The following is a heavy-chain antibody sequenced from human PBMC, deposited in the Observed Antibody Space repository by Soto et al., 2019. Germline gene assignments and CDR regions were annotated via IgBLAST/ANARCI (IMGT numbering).Heavy chain of an antibody. CDR3: KRDDVECSGGSCYGVPMDV. D-gene: IGHD2-15*01. V-gene: IGHV3-66*01. CDR1: GFSVSTKY. Sequence: EVQLVESGGGLVQPGGSLRLSCAASGFSVSTKYMSWVRQAPGKGLEWLSLIQSCGSTYYAGSVKGRFTIFSDNSENTLFLQMNRLRVEDTAVYYFKRDDVECSGGSCYGVPMDVLGKGTTVTVSA. J-gene: IGHJ6*04. CDR2: IQSCGST.